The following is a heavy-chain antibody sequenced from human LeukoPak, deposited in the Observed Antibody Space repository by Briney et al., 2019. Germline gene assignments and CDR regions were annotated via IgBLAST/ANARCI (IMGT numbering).Heavy chain of an antibody. V-gene: IGHV3-23*01. D-gene: IGHD2-15*01. CDR3: AKDPRDAAYFFDS. Sequence: GGSLRLSCAASGFTFSSYAMTWVRQAPGKGLEWVSTISGSGTYTYYADSVKGRFTISRDNSKSTLYLQMNSLRGEDTAVYYCAKDPRDAAYFFDSWGQGTLVTVSS. CDR1: GFTFSSYA. J-gene: IGHJ4*02. CDR2: ISGSGTYT.